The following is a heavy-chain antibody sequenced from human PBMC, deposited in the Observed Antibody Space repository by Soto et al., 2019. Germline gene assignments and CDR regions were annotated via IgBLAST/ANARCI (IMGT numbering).Heavy chain of an antibody. D-gene: IGHD5-18*01. J-gene: IGHJ6*02. CDR1: GGTFSSYA. CDR2: IIPIFGTA. CDR3: ARYTAMVTITTRDVYYYYGMDV. Sequence: GASVKVSCKASGGTFSSYAISWVRQAPGQGLEWMGGIIPIFGTANYAQKFQGRVTITADKSTSTAYMELSSLRSEDTAVYYCARYTAMVTITTRDVYYYYGMDVWGQGTTVTVSS. V-gene: IGHV1-69*06.